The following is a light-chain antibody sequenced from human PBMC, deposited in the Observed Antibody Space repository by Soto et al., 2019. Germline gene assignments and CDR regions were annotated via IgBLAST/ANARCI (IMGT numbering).Light chain of an antibody. V-gene: IGKV3-15*01. CDR1: QSVSTN. Sequence: EIVMTQSPANLSVSLGERATLFCRASQSVSTNLAWYQQKPGQAPRLLIFGASAGATGIPGRFSGSGSGTAFTLTISSLQSEDVAVYYCQQYSFWPPAFGQGTKVEIK. CDR2: GAS. CDR3: QQYSFWPPA. J-gene: IGKJ1*01.